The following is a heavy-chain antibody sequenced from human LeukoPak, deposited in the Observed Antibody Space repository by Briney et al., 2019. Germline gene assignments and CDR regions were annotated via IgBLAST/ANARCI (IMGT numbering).Heavy chain of an antibody. CDR3: AKSSQWLVSWFDP. CDR2: ISYDGSNK. J-gene: IGHJ5*02. CDR1: GFTFSSYG. D-gene: IGHD6-19*01. V-gene: IGHV3-30*18. Sequence: QPGRSLRLSCAASGFTFSSYGMHWVRQALGKGLEWVAVISYDGSNKYYADSVKGRFTISRDNSKNTLYLQMNSLRAEDTAVYYCAKSSQWLVSWFDPWGQGTLVTVSS.